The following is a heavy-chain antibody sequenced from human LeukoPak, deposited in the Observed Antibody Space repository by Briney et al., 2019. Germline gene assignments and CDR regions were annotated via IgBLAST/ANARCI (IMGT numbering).Heavy chain of an antibody. J-gene: IGHJ5*02. CDR3: AKGPSVAGPHSSWFDP. D-gene: IGHD2-15*01. V-gene: IGHV3-23*01. CDR2: ISGSGGST. CDR1: GFTFSSYA. Sequence: GGSLRLSCAASGFTFSSYAMSWVRQAPGKGLEWVSGISGSGGSTYHGDSVKGRFTISRDNSKNTLYLQMNSLRAEDTAVYYCAKGPSVAGPHSSWFDPWGQGTLVTVSS.